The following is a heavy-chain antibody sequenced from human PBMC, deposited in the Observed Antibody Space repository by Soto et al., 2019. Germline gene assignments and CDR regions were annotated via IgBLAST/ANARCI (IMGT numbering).Heavy chain of an antibody. CDR3: ARVPYSSGWAHCLY. Sequence: QVPLVESGGGVVQPGRSLRLSCAASGFTFSSYAMHWVRQAPGKGLEWVAVISYDGSNKYYADSVKGRLTISRDNSKNALYLQMNSSLAEDTAVCYCARVPYSSGWAHCLYRGQGTLVSVSS. CDR2: ISYDGSNK. J-gene: IGHJ4*02. V-gene: IGHV3-30-3*01. CDR1: GFTFSSYA. D-gene: IGHD2-15*01.